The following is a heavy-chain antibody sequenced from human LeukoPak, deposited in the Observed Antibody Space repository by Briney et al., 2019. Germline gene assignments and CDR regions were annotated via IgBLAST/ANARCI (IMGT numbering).Heavy chain of an antibody. J-gene: IGHJ4*02. CDR1: GFTSSSYS. Sequence: GSLRLSCAASGFTSSSYSMNWVRQAPGKGLEWVSSISSSSSYIYYADSVKGRFTISRDNAKNSLYLQMNSLRAEDTAVYYCAREPRMVVVVPAAHFDYWGQGTLVTVSS. CDR2: ISSSSSYI. CDR3: AREPRMVVVVPAAHFDY. D-gene: IGHD2-2*01. V-gene: IGHV3-21*01.